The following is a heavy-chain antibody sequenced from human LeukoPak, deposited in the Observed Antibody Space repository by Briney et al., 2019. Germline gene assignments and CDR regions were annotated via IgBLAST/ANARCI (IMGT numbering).Heavy chain of an antibody. V-gene: IGHV1-2*02. CDR3: ARGFLEWLYFAY. J-gene: IGHJ4*02. Sequence: ASVKVSCKASGYTFTRYDMHWVRQAPGQGLEWMGWINPNSGGTNYAQKFQGRVTMTRDTSISTAYMELSRLRSDDTAVYYCARGFLEWLYFAYWGQGTLVTVSS. CDR1: GYTFTRYD. CDR2: INPNSGGT. D-gene: IGHD3-3*01.